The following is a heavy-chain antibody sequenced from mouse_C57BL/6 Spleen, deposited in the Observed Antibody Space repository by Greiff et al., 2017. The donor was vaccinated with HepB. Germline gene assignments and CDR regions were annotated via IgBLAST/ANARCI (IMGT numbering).Heavy chain of an antibody. J-gene: IGHJ2*01. CDR3: TRQSYGYDYFDY. D-gene: IGHD2-2*01. V-gene: IGHV5-9-1*02. Sequence: EVKLVESGEGLVKPGGSLKLSCAASGFTFSSYAMSWVRQTPEKRLEWVAYISSGGDYIYYADTVKGRFTISRDNARNTLYLQMSSLKSEDTAMYYCTRQSYGYDYFDYWGQGTTLTVSS. CDR2: ISSGGDYI. CDR1: GFTFSSYA.